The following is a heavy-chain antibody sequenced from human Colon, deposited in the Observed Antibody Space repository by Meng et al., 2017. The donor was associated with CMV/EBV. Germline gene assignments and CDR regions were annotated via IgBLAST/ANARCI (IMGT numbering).Heavy chain of an antibody. CDR2: IYYSGST. V-gene: IGHV4-31*03. CDR3: ARDRSYCSSTSCYDGGYYYYGMDV. Sequence: LSLTCTVSGGSISSGGYYWSWIRQHPGKGLEWIGYIYYSGSTYYNPSLKSRVTISVDTSKNQFSLRLSSVTAADTAVYYCARDRSYCSSTSCYDGGYYYYGMDVWGQGTTVTVSS. CDR1: GGSISSGGYY. J-gene: IGHJ6*02. D-gene: IGHD2-2*01.